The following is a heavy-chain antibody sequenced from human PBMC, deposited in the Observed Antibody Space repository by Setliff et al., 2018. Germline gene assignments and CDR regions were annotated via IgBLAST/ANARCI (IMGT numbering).Heavy chain of an antibody. V-gene: IGHV4-39*07. CDR2: VYYSGYT. Sequence: SEILSLTCTVSNGSVSTTSHYWGWVRQPPGKGLEWIGSVYYSGYTYYSPSLESRVAISVDTSKNQFSLKVNSVTAADTAVYYCARVDFTMLQGVLGHWGQGTLVTVSS. CDR1: NGSVSTTSHY. D-gene: IGHD3-10*01. CDR3: ARVDFTMLQGVLGH. J-gene: IGHJ1*01.